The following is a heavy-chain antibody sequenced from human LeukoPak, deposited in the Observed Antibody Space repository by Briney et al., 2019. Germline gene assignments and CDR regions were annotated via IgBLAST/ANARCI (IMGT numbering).Heavy chain of an antibody. Sequence: ASVKVSCKASGYTFTSYAMNWVRQAPGQGLEWMGWINTNTGNPTYAQGFTGRFVFSLDTSVSTAYLQISSLKAEDTAVYYCARDGSGVIAAGFDPWGQGTLVTVSS. J-gene: IGHJ5*02. V-gene: IGHV7-4-1*02. CDR1: GYTFTSYA. CDR3: ARDGSGVIAAGFDP. D-gene: IGHD6-13*01. CDR2: INTNTGNP.